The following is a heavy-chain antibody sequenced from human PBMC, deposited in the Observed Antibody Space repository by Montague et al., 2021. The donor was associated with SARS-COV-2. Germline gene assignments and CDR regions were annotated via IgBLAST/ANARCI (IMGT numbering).Heavy chain of an antibody. CDR3: ARGHLSVSMIVVVFTSASYYFDY. J-gene: IGHJ4*02. Sequence: SETLSLTCGVYGGSFGDDHWSWIRQPSGKGLEWIGDIKQSGSTNYNPSLKSRVTISVDTSRNQFSLELTSVTAADTAVYFCARGHLSVSMIVVVFTSASYYFDYWGQGALVTVSS. V-gene: IGHV4-34*01. D-gene: IGHD3-22*01. CDR1: GGSFGDDH. CDR2: IKQSGST.